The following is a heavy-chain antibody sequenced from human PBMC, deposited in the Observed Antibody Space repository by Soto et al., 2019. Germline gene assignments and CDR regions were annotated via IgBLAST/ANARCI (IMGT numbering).Heavy chain of an antibody. CDR3: AGIVQPRYYYGMDV. D-gene: IGHD3-22*01. Sequence: QVQLVQSGVEVRKPGSSVKLSCRASGGTFTSYAISWVRQAPGQGLKWMGGITPIFGTANYAQKFQGRVTITADESTSTAYMELSSLRSEDTAVYYCAGIVQPRYYYGMDVWGQGTTVTVSS. V-gene: IGHV1-69*12. CDR1: GGTFTSYA. CDR2: ITPIFGTA. J-gene: IGHJ6*02.